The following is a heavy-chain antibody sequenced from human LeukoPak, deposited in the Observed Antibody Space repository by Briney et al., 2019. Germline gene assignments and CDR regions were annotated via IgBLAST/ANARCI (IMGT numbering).Heavy chain of an antibody. J-gene: IGHJ4*02. CDR2: INIDGSST. V-gene: IGHV3-74*01. Sequence: GRSLRLSCAASGFTFSSYWMHWVRQAPGKGLVWVSSINIDGSSTTYADSVKGRFTISRNNAKDTLYLQMNSLRAEDTAVYYCARDPVLDDYGGNSPYWGQGTLVTVSS. CDR1: GFTFSSYW. CDR3: ARDPVLDDYGGNSPY. D-gene: IGHD4-23*01.